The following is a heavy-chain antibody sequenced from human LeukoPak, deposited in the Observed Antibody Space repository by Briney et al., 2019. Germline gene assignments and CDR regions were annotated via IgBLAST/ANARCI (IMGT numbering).Heavy chain of an antibody. J-gene: IGHJ6*02. D-gene: IGHD3-10*01. CDR3: ARYLWFGELSGIPNYYHYGMDV. V-gene: IGHV3-66*01. Sequence: GGSLRLSCAASGFTVSSNYMSWVRQAPGEGLEWVSVIYSGGSTYYADSVKGRFTISRDNSKNTLYLQMNSLRAEDTAVYYCARYLWFGELSGIPNYYHYGMDVWGQGTTVTVSS. CDR1: GFTVSSNY. CDR2: IYSGGST.